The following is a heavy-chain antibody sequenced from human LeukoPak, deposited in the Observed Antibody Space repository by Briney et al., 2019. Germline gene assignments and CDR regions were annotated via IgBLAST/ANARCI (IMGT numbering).Heavy chain of an antibody. CDR2: IGHDGTKI. CDR1: GFTFSTYG. D-gene: IGHD3-16*01. J-gene: IGHJ4*02. CDR3: AKDHVTWGNRYFDH. Sequence: GGSLRLSCAASGFTFSTYGMHWVRQAPGKGLEWVAFIGHDGTKICYADSVQGRFTISRDNSKNTLYLEMNSLSGEDTALYYCAKDHVTWGNRYFDHWGQGTLGTVSS. V-gene: IGHV3-30*02.